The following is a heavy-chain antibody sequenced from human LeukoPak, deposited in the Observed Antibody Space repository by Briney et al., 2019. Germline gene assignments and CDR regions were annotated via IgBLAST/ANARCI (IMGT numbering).Heavy chain of an antibody. CDR3: ARDDSSGYYSF. J-gene: IGHJ4*02. CDR2: ISPNSGGT. D-gene: IGHD3-22*01. V-gene: IGHV1-2*02. Sequence: ASVKVSCKASGYTFTGYYIHWVRQAPGQGLEGRGWISPNSGGTDYAQKCQGRVTMTRDTSISTAYMELSRLRSDDTAVYYCARDDSSGYYSFWGQGTLVTVSS. CDR1: GYTFTGYY.